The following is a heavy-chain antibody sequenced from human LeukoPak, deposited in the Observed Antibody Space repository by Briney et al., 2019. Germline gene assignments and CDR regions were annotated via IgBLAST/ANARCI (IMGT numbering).Heavy chain of an antibody. J-gene: IGHJ4*02. D-gene: IGHD1-26*01. V-gene: IGHV3-48*01. CDR3: ARGRWIVGATGYFDY. CDR1: GFTFSSYS. CDR2: ISSSSSTI. Sequence: GGSLRLSCAASGFTFSSYSMNWVRQAPGKGLEWVSYISSSSSTIYYADSVKGRFTISRDNAKNSLYLQMNSLRAEDTAVYYCARGRWIVGATGYFDYWGQGTLVTVSS.